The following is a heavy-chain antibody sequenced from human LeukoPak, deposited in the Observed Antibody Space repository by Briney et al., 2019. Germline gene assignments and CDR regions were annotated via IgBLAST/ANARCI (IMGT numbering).Heavy chain of an antibody. CDR1: GFTFSTYA. V-gene: IGHV3-23*01. Sequence: PGGSLRLSCAASGFTFSTYAMSWVRQIPGKGLEWVSAISGSDDGTYYADSVKGRFTISRDNSKNTLYLQMNTLRAEDTAVYFCAREEHYRRYFALWGRGTLVTVSS. CDR3: AREEHYRRYFAL. D-gene: IGHD3-16*02. J-gene: IGHJ2*01. CDR2: ISGSDDGT.